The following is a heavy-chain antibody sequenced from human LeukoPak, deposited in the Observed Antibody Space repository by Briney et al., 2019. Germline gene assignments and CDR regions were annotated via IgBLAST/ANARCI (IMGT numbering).Heavy chain of an antibody. CDR1: GGTFSSYA. CDR3: ARAGVGVYCSSTSCYTGVDY. Sequence: SVKVSCKASGGTFSSYAISWVRQAPGQGLEWMGGIIPIFGTANYAQKFQGRVTITADESTSTAYMELSSLRSGDTAVYYCARAGVGVYCSSTSCYTGVDYWGQGTLVTVSS. V-gene: IGHV1-69*13. D-gene: IGHD2-2*02. J-gene: IGHJ4*02. CDR2: IIPIFGTA.